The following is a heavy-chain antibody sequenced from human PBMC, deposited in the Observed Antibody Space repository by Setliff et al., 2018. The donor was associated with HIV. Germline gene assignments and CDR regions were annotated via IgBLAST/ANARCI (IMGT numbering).Heavy chain of an antibody. Sequence: SETLSLTCIVSGYSISSGSYWGWIRQPPGKGLEWIGSIHHSGNTYYNPSLKSRVTISVDTSKNQFSLKLSSVTAADTAVYYCARHLDGWYYYGMDVWGQGTTVTVSS. D-gene: IGHD3-10*01. CDR2: IHHSGNT. CDR3: ARHLDGWYYYGMDV. J-gene: IGHJ6*02. V-gene: IGHV4-38-2*02. CDR1: GYSISSGSY.